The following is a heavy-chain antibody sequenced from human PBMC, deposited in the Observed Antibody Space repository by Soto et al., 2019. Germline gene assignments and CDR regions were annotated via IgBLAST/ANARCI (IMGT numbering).Heavy chain of an antibody. D-gene: IGHD2-8*01. V-gene: IGHV3-30*18. CDR3: AKYARMTRTPFDI. Sequence: GGSLRLSCAASGFTFSSYGMHWVRQAPGKGLEWVAVISYDGSNKYYADSVKGRFTISRDNSKNTLYLQMNSLRAEDTAVYYCAKYARMTRTPFDIWGQGTMVTVSS. CDR2: ISYDGSNK. CDR1: GFTFSSYG. J-gene: IGHJ3*02.